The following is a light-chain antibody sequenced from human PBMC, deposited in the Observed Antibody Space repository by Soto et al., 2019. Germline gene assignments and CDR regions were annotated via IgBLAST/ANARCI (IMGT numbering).Light chain of an antibody. CDR2: DVS. J-gene: IGKJ3*01. CDR1: QSVDNY. CDR3: QQRSNRPRFT. V-gene: IGKV3-11*01. Sequence: EIVLTQSPATLSLSPGERATLSCRASQSVDNYLAWYQHKPGQAPRLLIYDVSNRATGTPARVSGSGSGTDFTLSISSLEPEDFAVYYCQQRSNRPRFTFGPGTQVDI.